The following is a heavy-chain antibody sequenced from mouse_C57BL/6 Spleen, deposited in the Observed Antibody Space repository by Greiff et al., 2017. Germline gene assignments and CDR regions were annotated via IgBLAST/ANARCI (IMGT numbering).Heavy chain of an antibody. CDR1: GFTFSDSG. D-gene: IGHD1-3*01. CDR3: ARKELYYAMDY. J-gene: IGHJ4*01. CDR2: ISSGSSTI. V-gene: IGHV5-17*01. Sequence: EVQLVESGGGLVKPGGSLKLSCAASGFTFSDSGMHWVRQAPEKGLEWVAYISSGSSTIYYAATVKGRFTISRDNAKNTLFLQMNSLRSEDTAMYYCARKELYYAMDYWGQGTSVTVSS.